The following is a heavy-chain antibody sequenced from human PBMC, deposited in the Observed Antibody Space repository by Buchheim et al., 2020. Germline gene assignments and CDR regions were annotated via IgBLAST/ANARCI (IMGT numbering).Heavy chain of an antibody. CDR2: IDPSDSYT. CDR3: ARHPMITFGGVIATYYYRMDV. Sequence: EVQLVQSGAEVKKPGASLRISCKGSGYSFTSYWISWVRQMPGKGLEWMGRIDPSDSYTNYSPSFQGHVTISADKSISTASLQWSSLKASDTAMYYCARHPMITFGGVIATYYYRMDVWGQGTT. CDR1: GYSFTSYW. D-gene: IGHD3-16*02. V-gene: IGHV5-10-1*03. J-gene: IGHJ6*02.